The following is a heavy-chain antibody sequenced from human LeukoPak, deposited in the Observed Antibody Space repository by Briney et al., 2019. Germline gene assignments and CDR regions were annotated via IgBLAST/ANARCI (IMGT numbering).Heavy chain of an antibody. CDR2: ISYDGSNK. V-gene: IGHV3-30*04. Sequence: GGSLRLSCAASGFTFSNYPMHWVRQAPGKGLEWVAVISYDGSNKYYTDSVKGRFTISGDSYKNTLYLQMNSLRPEDTAVYYCERDTGDGYTPPNYYSYMDGWSKPTTVTASS. CDR3: ERDTGDGYTPPNYYSYMDG. CDR1: GFTFSNYP. D-gene: IGHD5-24*01. J-gene: IGHJ6*03.